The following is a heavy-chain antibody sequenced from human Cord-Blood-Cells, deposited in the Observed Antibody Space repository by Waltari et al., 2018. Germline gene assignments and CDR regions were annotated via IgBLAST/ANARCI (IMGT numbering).Heavy chain of an antibody. J-gene: IGHJ3*02. D-gene: IGHD2-15*01. CDR2: INSDGSSK. CDR3: ARRLVGATLNDALDI. CDR1: GFTFSSYW. Sequence: EVQLVESGGGLVQPGGSLRLSCEASGFTFSSYWMQWVRQAPGKGRVWVSRINSDGSSKSYADSVKGRFTISRDNAKNTLYLQMNSLIAEDTAVYYCARRLVGATLNDALDIWGQGTMVTVSS. V-gene: IGHV3-74*01.